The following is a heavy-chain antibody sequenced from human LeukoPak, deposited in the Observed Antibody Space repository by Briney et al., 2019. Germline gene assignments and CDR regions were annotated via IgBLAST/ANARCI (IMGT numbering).Heavy chain of an antibody. CDR2: IIPIFGTA. J-gene: IGHJ5*02. Sequence: ASVKVSCKASGGTFSSYAISWVRQAPGQGLEWMGGIIPIFGTANYAQKFQGRVTITTDESTSTAYMELSSLRSEDTAVYYCARLEQQQLVHGWFDPWGQGTLVTVSS. CDR1: GGTFSSYA. D-gene: IGHD6-13*01. V-gene: IGHV1-69*05. CDR3: ARLEQQQLVHGWFDP.